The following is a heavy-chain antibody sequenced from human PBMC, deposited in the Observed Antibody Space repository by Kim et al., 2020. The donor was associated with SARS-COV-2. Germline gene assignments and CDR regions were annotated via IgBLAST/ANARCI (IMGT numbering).Heavy chain of an antibody. D-gene: IGHD3-22*01. V-gene: IGHV4-31*02. J-gene: IGHJ3*02. Sequence: SLKRRVTISVDASKNQFSLKLSSVAAAETAVYYCARDVGYDSSGYYYFDIWGQGTMVTVSS. CDR3: ARDVGYDSSGYYYFDI.